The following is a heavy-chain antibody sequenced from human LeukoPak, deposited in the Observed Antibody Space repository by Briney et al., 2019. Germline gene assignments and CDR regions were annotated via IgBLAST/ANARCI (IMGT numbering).Heavy chain of an antibody. J-gene: IGHJ5*02. CDR1: GCTFSSYA. CDR2: ISYDGSNK. V-gene: IGHV3-30-3*01. D-gene: IGHD4-17*01. Sequence: GSLRLSCAASGCTFSSYAMHWVRQAPGKGLEWVAVISYDGSNKYYADSVKGRFTISRDNSKNTLYLQMNSLRAEDTAVYYCARGGDYGENWFDPWGQGTLVTVSS. CDR3: ARGGDYGENWFDP.